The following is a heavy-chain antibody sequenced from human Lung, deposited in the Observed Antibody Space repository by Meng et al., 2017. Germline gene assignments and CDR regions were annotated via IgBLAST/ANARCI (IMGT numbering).Heavy chain of an antibody. CDR1: GFTFSNAW. J-gene: IGHJ4*01. V-gene: IGHV3-15*01. CDR2: MKSNVDGGTV. CDR3: SGHVDY. Sequence: VESLGAGGGFVKPGGSLRLPFAAAGFTFSNAWMTWVRQAPGKGLEWIGRMKSNVDGGTVDYAAAVKGRFFISRDDSENTFYLQMNSLKTEDTAVYYCSGHVDYWGHGTLVTVSS.